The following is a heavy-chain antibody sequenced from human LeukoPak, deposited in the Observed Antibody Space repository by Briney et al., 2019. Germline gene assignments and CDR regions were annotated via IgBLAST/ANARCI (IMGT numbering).Heavy chain of an antibody. J-gene: IGHJ4*02. D-gene: IGHD4-23*01. CDR3: ARDGYGGNSFDY. V-gene: IGHV1-2*02. CDR1: GYTFTDFS. CDR2: INPSSGDT. Sequence: ASVKVSCTASGYTFTDFSMHWVRQAPGQGLEWMGWINPSSGDTNYAQNFQDTVTMTRDTSIGTAYMELSGLTSDDTAVYYCARDGYGGNSFDYWGQGTLVTVSS.